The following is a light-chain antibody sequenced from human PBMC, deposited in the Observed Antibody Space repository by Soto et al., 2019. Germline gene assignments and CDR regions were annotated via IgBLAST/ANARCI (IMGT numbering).Light chain of an antibody. CDR3: QQYASSPPWT. Sequence: DIVLTESPGTLPLSPGGRATLSSRPSQRVSSGYLGWYQQRPGQAPRLXXYGASNRAAGIPDRFSGRGSDTDLTLTISRLETEDFAVYYCQQYASSPPWTFGQGTKVDIK. V-gene: IGKV3-20*01. CDR1: QRVSSGY. CDR2: GAS. J-gene: IGKJ1*01.